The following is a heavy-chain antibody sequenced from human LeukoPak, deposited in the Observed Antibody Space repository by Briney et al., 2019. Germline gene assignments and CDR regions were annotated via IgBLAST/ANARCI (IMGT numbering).Heavy chain of an antibody. CDR2: ISGSGGST. D-gene: IGHD4/OR15-4a*01. CDR3: ARLWAVAGASGAFDI. V-gene: IGHV3-23*01. Sequence: GGSLRLSCAASGFTFSSYGLSWVRQAPGKGLEWVSAISGSGGSTYHADSVKGRFTISRDNAKNSLYLQMNSLRAEDTAVYYCARLWAVAGASGAFDIWGQGTMVTVSS. J-gene: IGHJ3*02. CDR1: GFTFSSYG.